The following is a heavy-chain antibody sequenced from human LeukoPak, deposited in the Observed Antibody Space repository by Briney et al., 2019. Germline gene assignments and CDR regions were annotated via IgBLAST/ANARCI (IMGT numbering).Heavy chain of an antibody. D-gene: IGHD3-10*01. Sequence: PGGSLRLSCAASGFTFSNAWMSWVRQAPGKGLEWVGRIKSKTDGGTTDYAAPVKGRLTISRDDSKNTLYLQINSLKTEDTAVYYCSIRRAVTMVRGIWGQGTLVTVSS. J-gene: IGHJ4*02. V-gene: IGHV3-15*01. CDR1: GFTFSNAW. CDR3: SIRRAVTMVRGI. CDR2: IKSKTDGGTT.